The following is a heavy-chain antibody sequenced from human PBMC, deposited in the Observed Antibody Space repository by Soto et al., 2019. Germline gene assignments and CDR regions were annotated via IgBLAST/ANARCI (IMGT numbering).Heavy chain of an antibody. CDR1: GGSFSGYY. D-gene: IGHD3-3*01. V-gene: IGHV4-34*01. CDR3: ARAAQMGFWSGTFDY. J-gene: IGHJ4*02. CDR2: INHSGST. Sequence: QVQLQQWGAGLLKPSETLSLTCAVYGGSFSGYYWSWIRQPPGKGLEWIGEINHSGSTNYNPSLKSRVTISVDTSKNQFSLKLSSVTAADTAVYYCARAAQMGFWSGTFDYWGQGTLVTVSS.